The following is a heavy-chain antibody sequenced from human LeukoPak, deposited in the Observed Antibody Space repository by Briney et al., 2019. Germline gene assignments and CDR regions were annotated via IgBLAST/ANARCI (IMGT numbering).Heavy chain of an antibody. CDR3: AEGHAGGRGRWFEP. CDR1: GGSISSSSYY. CDR2: IYYSGST. V-gene: IGHV4-39*07. Sequence: SETLSLTCTVSGGSISSSSYYWGWIRQPPGKGLEWIGSIYYSGSTYYNPSLKSRVTISVDTSKNQFSLKLSSVTAADTAVYYWAEGHAGGRGRWFEPLGQGNLVHGLP. D-gene: IGHD3-10*01. J-gene: IGHJ5*01.